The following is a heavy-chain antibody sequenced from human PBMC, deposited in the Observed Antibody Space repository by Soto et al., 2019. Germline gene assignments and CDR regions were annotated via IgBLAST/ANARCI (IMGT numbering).Heavy chain of an antibody. J-gene: IGHJ4*02. V-gene: IGHV3-73*01. Sequence: LSCAASGLSFIDSGIHWVRQASGKGLEWVGRIRTKSNHYATAYAASVKGRFTISRDDSRNTAYLQMNSLETEDTAVYYCTRLHFIVEPGINYWGQGTLVTVSS. CDR1: GLSFIDSG. CDR2: IRTKSNHYAT. D-gene: IGHD6-13*01. CDR3: TRLHFIVEPGINY.